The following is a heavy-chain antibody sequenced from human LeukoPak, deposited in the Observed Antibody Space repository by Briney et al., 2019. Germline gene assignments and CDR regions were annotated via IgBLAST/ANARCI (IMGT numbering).Heavy chain of an antibody. CDR3: ARLTDGNAGPFDY. D-gene: IGHD4-23*01. Sequence: SVKVSCKASGGTFSSYAISWVRQAPGQGLEWMGGIIPIFGTANYAQKFQGRVTITTDESTSTAYMELSSLRSEDTAVYYCARLTDGNAGPFDYWGQGTLVIVSS. J-gene: IGHJ4*02. CDR1: GGTFSSYA. V-gene: IGHV1-69*05. CDR2: IIPIFGTA.